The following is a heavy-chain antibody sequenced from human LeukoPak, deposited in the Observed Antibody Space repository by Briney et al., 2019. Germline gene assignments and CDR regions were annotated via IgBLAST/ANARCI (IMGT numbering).Heavy chain of an antibody. CDR2: INPRGGST. CDR3: ARVKGYYYDTSDKDAFDI. CDR1: GYTFTSHF. Sequence: GASVKVSCKASGYTFTSHFMHWVRQAPGQGLEWMGIINPRGGSTSYTQKFQGRVTMTRDTSTSTVYMELSSLRSEDTAVYYCARVKGYYYDTSDKDAFDIWGQGTMVTVSS. V-gene: IGHV1-46*01. J-gene: IGHJ3*02. D-gene: IGHD3-22*01.